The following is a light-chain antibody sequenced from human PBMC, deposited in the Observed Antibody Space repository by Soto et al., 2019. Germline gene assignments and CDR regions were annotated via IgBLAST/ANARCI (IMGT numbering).Light chain of an antibody. J-gene: IGKJ2*01. CDR3: QAFSYT. CDR1: QSVGTY. CDR2: GAS. Sequence: ETFLTQSPVTLSLSPGERATLSCRASQSVGTYLAWYQQKPGQAPRLLIYGASIRATGIPGRFSGSGSGTAFPLTISSLEREDFAVYYCQAFSYTFAPGTKEEI. V-gene: IGKV3-11*01.